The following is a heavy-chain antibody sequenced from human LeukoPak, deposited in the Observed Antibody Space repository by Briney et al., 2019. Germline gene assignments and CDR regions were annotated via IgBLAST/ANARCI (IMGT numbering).Heavy chain of an antibody. CDR3: AKARGSSVYEQFDY. J-gene: IGHJ4*02. CDR1: GFTFSSYA. V-gene: IGHV3-23*01. D-gene: IGHD5/OR15-5a*01. Sequence: GGSLRLSCAASGFTFSSYAMSWVRQPPGKGLEWVSGISGSGGSTYYADSVKGRFTISRDNSKNTLYLQMNSLRADDTAVYYCAKARGSSVYEQFDYWGQGTQVTVSP. CDR2: ISGSGGST.